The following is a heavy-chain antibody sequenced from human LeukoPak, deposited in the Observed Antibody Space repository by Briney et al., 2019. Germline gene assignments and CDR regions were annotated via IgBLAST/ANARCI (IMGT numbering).Heavy chain of an antibody. V-gene: IGHV1-8*02. CDR1: GYTFTSYD. CDR3: ASPLSITIFCLNY. J-gene: IGHJ4*02. Sequence: GASVKVSCKASGYTFTSYDINWVRQATGQGLEWMGWMNPNSGNTGYAQKFQGRVTITRNTSISIAYMELSSLRSEDTAVYYCASPLSITIFCLNYWGQGTLVTVSS. D-gene: IGHD3-9*01. CDR2: MNPNSGNT.